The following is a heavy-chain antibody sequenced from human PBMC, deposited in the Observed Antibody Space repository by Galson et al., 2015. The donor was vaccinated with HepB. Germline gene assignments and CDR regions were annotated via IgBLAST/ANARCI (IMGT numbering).Heavy chain of an antibody. CDR2: IWYDGSNK. J-gene: IGHJ4*02. CDR1: GFIFSNYG. D-gene: IGHD1-26*01. CDR3: ARSRIVGATTQYFDY. V-gene: IGHV3-33*01. Sequence: SLRLSCAASGFIFSNYGMHWVRQAPGKGLEWVAVIWYDGSNKYYADSVKGRFTISRDNSKNTLYLQMNSLRAEDTAVYYCARSRIVGATTQYFDYWGQGTLVTVSS.